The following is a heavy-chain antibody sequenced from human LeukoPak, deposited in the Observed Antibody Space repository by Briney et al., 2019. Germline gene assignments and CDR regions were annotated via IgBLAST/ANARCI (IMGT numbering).Heavy chain of an antibody. CDR3: GKDMYSSSSGLSDYGMDV. Sequence: GGSLRLSCTASGFTFSSFGMSWVRQAPGKGLEWVSGISASGGNTYYAGSVRGRFTISRDSPRNTLYLQMNSLRAEDSAVYYCGKDMYSSSSGLSDYGMDVWGKGTTVTVSS. CDR1: GFTFSSFG. J-gene: IGHJ6*04. V-gene: IGHV3-23*01. D-gene: IGHD6-13*01. CDR2: ISASGGNT.